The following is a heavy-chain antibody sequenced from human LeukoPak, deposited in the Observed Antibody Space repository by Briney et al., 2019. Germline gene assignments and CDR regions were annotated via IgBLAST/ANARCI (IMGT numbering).Heavy chain of an antibody. CDR2: ISYNGNT. D-gene: IGHD3-16*01. Sequence: PSETPSLTCAVSGYSITTGFSWGWIRQPPGKGLEWIATISYNGNTYYNPSLKSRVTISADASKNQFSVRLTSVTAADTAVYYCAREGAVPGIDPCGQGKSVTISS. J-gene: IGHJ5*02. V-gene: IGHV4-38-2*02. CDR1: GYSITTGFS. CDR3: AREGAVPGIDP.